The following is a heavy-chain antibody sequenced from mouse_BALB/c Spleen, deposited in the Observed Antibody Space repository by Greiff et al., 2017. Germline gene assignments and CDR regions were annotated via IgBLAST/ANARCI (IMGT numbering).Heavy chain of an antibody. J-gene: IGHJ3*01. D-gene: IGHD2-1*01. CDR2: IYPGGGYT. CDR1: GYTFTNYW. Sequence: VQLQQSGAELVRPGTSVKISCKASGYTFTNYWLGWVKQRPGHGLEWIGDIYPGGGYTNYNEKFKGKATLTADTSSSTAYMQLSSLTSEDSAVYFCAREESYGNYLAWFAYWGQGTLVTVSA. CDR3: AREESYGNYLAWFAY. V-gene: IGHV1-63*02.